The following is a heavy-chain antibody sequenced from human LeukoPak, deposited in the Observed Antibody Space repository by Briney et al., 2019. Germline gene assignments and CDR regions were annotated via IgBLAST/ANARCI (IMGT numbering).Heavy chain of an antibody. V-gene: IGHV7-4-1*02. CDR2: INIYTGNP. CDR3: DRGTLVRGVFPCMDV. Sequence: GASVKVSCKAYGYTFTNYAMNWVRQAPGQGLEWMGWINIYTGNPTYAQGFTGRFVFSLDTSVSTAHLLISSIKAEDTAVDFCDRGTLVRGVFPCMDVWGKGTTVTVSS. J-gene: IGHJ6*03. D-gene: IGHD3-10*01. CDR1: GYTFTNYA.